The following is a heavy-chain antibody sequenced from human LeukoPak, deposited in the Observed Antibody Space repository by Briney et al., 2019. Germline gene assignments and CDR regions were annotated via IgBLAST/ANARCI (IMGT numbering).Heavy chain of an antibody. J-gene: IGHJ4*02. Sequence: GGSLRLSCAASGFTFSSYGMHWVSQAPGKGLEWVAFIRYDGSNKYYADSVKGRFTISRDNSKNTLYLQMNSLRAEDTAVYYCAKDVDTAMGLFDYWGQGTLVTVSS. D-gene: IGHD5-18*01. V-gene: IGHV3-30*02. CDR1: GFTFSSYG. CDR3: AKDVDTAMGLFDY. CDR2: IRYDGSNK.